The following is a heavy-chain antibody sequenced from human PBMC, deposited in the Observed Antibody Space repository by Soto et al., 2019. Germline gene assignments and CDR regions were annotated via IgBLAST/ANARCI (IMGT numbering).Heavy chain of an antibody. CDR2: ISGNDDST. D-gene: IGHD6-13*01. CDR1: EFTFSNYA. CDR3: AKDTYSSSWYGPYYYYGMDV. V-gene: IGHV3-23*01. J-gene: IGHJ6*02. Sequence: AGGSLRLSCVASEFTFSNYAMSWFRQAPGKGLEWVSAISGNDDSTYYADSVKGRCIISRDNSKNTLYPQMNSLRAEDTAVYYCAKDTYSSSWYGPYYYYGMDVWGQGTTVTVSS.